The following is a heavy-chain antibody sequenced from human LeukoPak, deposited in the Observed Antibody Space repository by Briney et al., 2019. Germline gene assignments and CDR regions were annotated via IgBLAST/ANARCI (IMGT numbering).Heavy chain of an antibody. V-gene: IGHV3-7*01. J-gene: IGHJ5*02. Sequence: GGSLRLSCAASGFSVSDYWMTWVRQAPGKGLEWVANIKQDGSEKTYVDSVKGRFTISRDNAKTSLYLQMNSLRVEDTAMYYCVRDGGTDWYDPWGQGTLVTV. CDR3: VRDGGTDWYDP. D-gene: IGHD3-16*01. CDR1: GFSVSDYW. CDR2: IKQDGSEK.